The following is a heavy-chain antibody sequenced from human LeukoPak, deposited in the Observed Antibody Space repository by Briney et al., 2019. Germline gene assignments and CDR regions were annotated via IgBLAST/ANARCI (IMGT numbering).Heavy chain of an antibody. V-gene: IGHV3-74*01. CDR1: GFTFSSYW. J-gene: IGHJ4*02. D-gene: IGHD2-2*02. CDR2: INNDGGST. CDR3: VRDIHSADYGDN. Sequence: PGGSLRLSCAASGFTFSSYWMHWVRQGPEKGLVWVSRINNDGGSTNYADSVKGRFTISRDNAKNTLYLQMNSLRAEDTAVYYCVRDIHSADYGDNWGQGTLVTVSS.